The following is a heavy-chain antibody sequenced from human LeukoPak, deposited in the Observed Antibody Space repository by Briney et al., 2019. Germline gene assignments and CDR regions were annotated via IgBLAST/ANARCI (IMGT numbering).Heavy chain of an antibody. Sequence: GGSLRLSCAASGFTFSSYSMNWVRQAPGKGLEWVSSISSSSSYIYYADSVKGRFTISRDNAKNSLYLQMNSLRAEDTAVYYCARAMLVGLLGDSSGYYYWGQGTLVTVSS. CDR3: ARAMLVGLLGDSSGYYY. CDR2: ISSSSSYI. V-gene: IGHV3-21*01. J-gene: IGHJ4*02. CDR1: GFTFSSYS. D-gene: IGHD3-22*01.